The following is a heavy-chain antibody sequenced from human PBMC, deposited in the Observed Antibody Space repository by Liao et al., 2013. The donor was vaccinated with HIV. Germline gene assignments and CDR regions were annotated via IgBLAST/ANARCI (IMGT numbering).Heavy chain of an antibody. CDR3: ARGFRLRLGLVDY. Sequence: QVQLQESGPRLVQPSETLSLTCAVYGGSFSGYYWSWIRQPPGKGLEWIGEINHSGSTNYNPSLKSRVTISVDTSKNQFSLKLSSVTAADTAVYYCARGFRLRLGLVDYWGQGTLVTVSS. V-gene: IGHV4-34*01. J-gene: IGHJ4*02. CDR2: INHSGST. CDR1: GGSFSGYY. D-gene: IGHD3-16*01.